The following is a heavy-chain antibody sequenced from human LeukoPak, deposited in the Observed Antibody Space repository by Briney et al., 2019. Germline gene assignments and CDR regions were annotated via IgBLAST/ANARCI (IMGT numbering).Heavy chain of an antibody. CDR2: INTNTGNP. CDR1: GYTFTSYA. J-gene: IGHJ4*02. Sequence: ASVKVSCKASGYTFTSYAMNWVRQAPGQGLEWMGWINTNTGNPTYAQGFTGRFVFSLDTSVSTAYLQISSLKAEGTAVYYCAREPNYYDILTGYPPFDYWGQGTLVTVSS. V-gene: IGHV7-4-1*02. D-gene: IGHD3-9*01. CDR3: AREPNYYDILTGYPPFDY.